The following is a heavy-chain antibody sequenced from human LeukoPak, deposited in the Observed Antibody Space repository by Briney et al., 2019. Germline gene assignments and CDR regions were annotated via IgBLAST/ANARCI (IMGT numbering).Heavy chain of an antibody. CDR1: GYTFTGYY. CDR3: ARDGYYDFWSGHYISYFDY. CDR2: INPNSGGT. D-gene: IGHD3-3*01. J-gene: IGHJ4*02. V-gene: IGHV1-2*02. Sequence: GASVKVSCKASGYTFTGYYMQWVRQAPGQGLEWMGWINPNSGGTNYAQKFQGRVTMTRDTSISTAYMELSRLRSDDTAVYYCARDGYYDFWSGHYISYFDYWGQGTLVTVSS.